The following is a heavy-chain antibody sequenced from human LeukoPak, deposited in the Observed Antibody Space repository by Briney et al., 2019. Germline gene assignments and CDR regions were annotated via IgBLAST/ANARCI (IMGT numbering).Heavy chain of an antibody. CDR1: GFTFSSYS. V-gene: IGHV3-48*02. D-gene: IGHD6-13*01. Sequence: GGSLRLSCAASGFTFSSYSMNWVRQAPGKGLEWVSHISSSSSTIYYADSVKGRFTVSRDSAKTSLYLQMNSLRDEDTAVYYCARVEQQPRAVCGMDVWVPGTTATVTS. CDR3: ARVEQQPRAVCGMDV. J-gene: IGHJ6*02. CDR2: ISSSSSTI.